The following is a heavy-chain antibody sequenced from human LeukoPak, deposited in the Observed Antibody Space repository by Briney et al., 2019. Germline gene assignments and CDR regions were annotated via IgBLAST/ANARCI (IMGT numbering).Heavy chain of an antibody. CDR3: ARDLVTVTKGFDI. D-gene: IGHD4-17*01. CDR2: ISYIGST. CDR1: ADSFSSHY. J-gene: IGHJ3*02. Sequence: SETLSLTCAVSADSFSSHYWTWIRQPPGKGLEWIGYISYIGSTNYNPSLKSRVTISIDTSRNQFSLKLSSVTAADTAVYYCARDLVTVTKGFDIWGQGTMVSVSS. V-gene: IGHV4-59*11.